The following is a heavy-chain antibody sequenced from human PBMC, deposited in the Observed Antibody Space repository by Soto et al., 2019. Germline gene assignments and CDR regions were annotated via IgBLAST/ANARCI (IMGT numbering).Heavy chain of an antibody. CDR3: ARDLSHYDSSGYY. J-gene: IGHJ4*02. Sequence: GGSLRLSCAASGFTFSSYAMHWVRQAPGKGLEWVAVISYDGSNKYYAGSVKGRFTISRDNSKNTLYLQMNSLRAEDTAVYYCARDLSHYDSSGYYWGQGTLVTVSS. CDR2: ISYDGSNK. V-gene: IGHV3-30-3*01. D-gene: IGHD3-22*01. CDR1: GFTFSSYA.